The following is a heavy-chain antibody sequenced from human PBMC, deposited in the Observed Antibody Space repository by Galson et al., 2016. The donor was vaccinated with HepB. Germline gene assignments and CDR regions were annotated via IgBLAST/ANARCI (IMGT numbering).Heavy chain of an antibody. CDR3: AKGRGGVSIH. D-gene: IGHD3-10*01. CDR1: GFAFGSYW. J-gene: IGHJ4*02. Sequence: SLGLSCAASGFAFGSYWMSWVRQAPGKGLEWVANIKQDGSEKYFVDSVKGRFTISRDNAKNSLYLQMNSLRAEDTAVYYCAKGRGGVSIHWGQGTLVTVSS. CDR2: IKQDGSEK. V-gene: IGHV3-7*01.